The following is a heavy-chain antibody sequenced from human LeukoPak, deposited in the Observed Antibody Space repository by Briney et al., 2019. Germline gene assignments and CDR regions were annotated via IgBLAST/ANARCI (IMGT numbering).Heavy chain of an antibody. CDR2: IIPIFGTA. D-gene: IGHD1-20*01. CDR3: AASHNWTPMYYFDY. CDR1: GGTFSSYA. J-gene: IGHJ4*02. Sequence: ASVKVSCKASGGTFSSYAISWVRQAPGQGLEWMGGIIPIFGTANYAQKFQGRVTITTDESTSTAYMELSSLRSEDTAVYYCAASHNWTPMYYFDYWGQGTLVTVSS. V-gene: IGHV1-69*05.